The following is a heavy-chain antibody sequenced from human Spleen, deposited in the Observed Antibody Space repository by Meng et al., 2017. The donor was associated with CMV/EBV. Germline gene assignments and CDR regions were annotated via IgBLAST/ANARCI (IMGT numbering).Heavy chain of an antibody. CDR1: GFTFSTYS. J-gene: IGHJ4*02. D-gene: IGHD6-13*01. V-gene: IGHV3-53*01. CDR2: IYSGGST. Sequence: GESLKISCAASGFTFSTYSMNWVRQAPGKGLEWVSVIYSGGSTYYADSVKGRFTISRDNSKNTLYLQMNSLRAEDTAVYYCARGSSRSPLDYWGQGTLVTVSS. CDR3: ARGSSRSPLDY.